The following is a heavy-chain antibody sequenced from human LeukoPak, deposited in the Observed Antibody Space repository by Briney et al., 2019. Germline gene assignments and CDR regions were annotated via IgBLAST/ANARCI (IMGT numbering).Heavy chain of an antibody. CDR2: ISWNSGSI. Sequence: SLRLSCAASGFTFDDYAMHWVRQAPGKGLEWVSGISWNSGSIGYADSVKGRFTISRDNAKNSLYLQMNSLRAEGTALYYCAKTSRARYYYYGMDVWGQGTTVTVSS. V-gene: IGHV3-9*01. CDR3: AKTSRARYYYYGMDV. J-gene: IGHJ6*02. CDR1: GFTFDDYA.